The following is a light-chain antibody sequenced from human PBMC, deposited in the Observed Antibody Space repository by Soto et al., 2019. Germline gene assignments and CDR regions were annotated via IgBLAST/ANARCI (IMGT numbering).Light chain of an antibody. CDR2: KAS. J-gene: IGKJ4*01. CDR3: QQYNDYPLT. V-gene: IGKV1-5*03. CDR1: QSISSW. Sequence: DIQMTQSPSTLSASVGDRVTITCRASQSISSWLAWYQQKPGKAPKLLMYKASNLESGVPSRFSGSGSGTEFTLTISSLQPDDFAIYHCQQYNDYPLTIGGGTKLEIK.